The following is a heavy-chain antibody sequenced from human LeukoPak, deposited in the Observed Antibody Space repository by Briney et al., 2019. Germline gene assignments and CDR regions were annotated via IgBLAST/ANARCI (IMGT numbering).Heavy chain of an antibody. Sequence: GGSLRLSCVASGFTFSDYWMHWVRQAPGKGLVWVSRINTDMSSTIYTDSVKGRFTISRDNAKNTLYLQMNSLRAEDTAVYYCARDLSHCSGGSCYSAHFGYWGVGTLVTVSS. J-gene: IGHJ4*02. CDR2: INTDMSST. CDR1: GFTFSDYW. V-gene: IGHV3-74*01. D-gene: IGHD2-15*01. CDR3: ARDLSHCSGGSCYSAHFGY.